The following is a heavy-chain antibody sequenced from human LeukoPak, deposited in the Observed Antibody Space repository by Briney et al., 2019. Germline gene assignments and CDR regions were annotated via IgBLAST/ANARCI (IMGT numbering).Heavy chain of an antibody. CDR3: ARVAQLWDAFDI. J-gene: IGHJ3*02. V-gene: IGHV3-53*01. CDR2: IYSGGST. CDR1: GFTVSSNY. Sequence: GGSLRLSCAASGFTVSSNYVSWVRQAPGKGLEWVSVIYSGGSTYYADSVKGRFTISRDNSKNTLYLQMNSLRAEDTAVYYCARVAQLWDAFDIWGQGTMVTVSS. D-gene: IGHD5-18*01.